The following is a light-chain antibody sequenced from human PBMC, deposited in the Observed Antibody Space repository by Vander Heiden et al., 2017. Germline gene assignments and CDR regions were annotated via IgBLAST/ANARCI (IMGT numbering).Light chain of an antibody. CDR1: NIGSKS. CDR2: DDS. J-gene: IGLJ3*02. V-gene: IGLV3-21*02. Sequence: SYVLTQPPSVSVAPGQTARMTCGGNNIGSKSLHWSPRKPGQAPVLFFYDDSDRPSGIPERFSGSNSGNTATLTISRVEAGEEADYYCQVWDSSSEDWVFGGGTKLTVL. CDR3: QVWDSSSEDWV.